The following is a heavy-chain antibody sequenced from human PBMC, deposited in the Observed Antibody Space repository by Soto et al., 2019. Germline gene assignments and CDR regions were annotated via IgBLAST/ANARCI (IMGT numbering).Heavy chain of an antibody. CDR2: IIPILGIA. D-gene: IGHD6-19*01. CDR1: GGTFSSYT. V-gene: IGHV1-69*02. J-gene: IGHJ5*02. CDR3: AGGGQWLPFDP. Sequence: SSLKVSCKASGGTFSSYTISWVRQAPGQGLEWMGRIIPILGIANYAQKFQGRVTITGDKSTSTAYMELSSLRSEDTAVYYCAGGGQWLPFDPWGQGTLVTVSS.